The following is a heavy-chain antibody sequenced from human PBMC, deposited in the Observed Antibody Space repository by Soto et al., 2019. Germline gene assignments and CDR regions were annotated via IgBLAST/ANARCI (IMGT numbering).Heavy chain of an antibody. CDR1: GFTFSSYA. V-gene: IGHV3-23*01. CDR2: ISGSGGST. D-gene: IGHD2-2*01. J-gene: IGHJ5*02. Sequence: GSLRLSCAASGFTFSSYAMSWVRQAPGKGLEWVSAISGSGGSTYYADSVKGRFTISRDNSKNTLYLQMNSPRAEDTAVYYCAKDGDCISTSCYGEGFDPWGQGTLVTVSS. CDR3: AKDGDCISTSCYGEGFDP.